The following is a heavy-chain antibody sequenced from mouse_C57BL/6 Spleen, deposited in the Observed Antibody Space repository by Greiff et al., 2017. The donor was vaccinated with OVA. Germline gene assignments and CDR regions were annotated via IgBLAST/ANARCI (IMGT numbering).Heavy chain of an antibody. Sequence: QVQLQQSGAELVKPGASVKISCKASGYAFSGYWMNWVKQRPGKGLEWIGQIYPGDGDTNYNGKFKGKATLTADKSSSTAYMQLSSLTSEDSAVYFCARGFYYYGSSYLYYFDYWGQGTTLTVSS. J-gene: IGHJ2*01. CDR2: IYPGDGDT. V-gene: IGHV1-80*01. D-gene: IGHD1-1*01. CDR3: ARGFYYYGSSYLYYFDY. CDR1: GYAFSGYW.